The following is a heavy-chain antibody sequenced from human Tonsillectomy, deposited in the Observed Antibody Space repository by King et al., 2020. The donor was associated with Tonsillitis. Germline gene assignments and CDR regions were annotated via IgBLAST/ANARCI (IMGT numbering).Heavy chain of an antibody. V-gene: IGHV4-4*07. CDR3: AGGTTVTHF. J-gene: IGHJ4*02. D-gene: IGHD4-17*01. Sequence: QLQESGPGLVKPSETLSLTCTVSGGSITSYYWNWVRQPAGKGLEWIGRIHTSGTTNYNPSLKSRVTMSVDTSKNQFSLKLNSVTAADTAVYYCAGGTTVTHFWGQGTLVTVSS. CDR1: GGSITSYY. CDR2: IHTSGTT.